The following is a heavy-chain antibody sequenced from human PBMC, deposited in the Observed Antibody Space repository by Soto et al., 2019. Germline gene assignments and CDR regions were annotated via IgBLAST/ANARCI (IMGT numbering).Heavy chain of an antibody. Sequence: QVQLQESGPGLVKPSQTLSLTCSVSGDSISSSDSYWSLIRQAPGKGLEWIGYINSSGRTYYKPSLKSRVSISIDTSTNQSSLRRTSVTGADSAVYFCARFSTLGKDYGVDVWGQGITVTVSS. CDR3: ARFSTLGKDYGVDV. CDR1: GDSISSSDSY. CDR2: INSSGRT. D-gene: IGHD2-2*01. J-gene: IGHJ6*02. V-gene: IGHV4-30-4*01.